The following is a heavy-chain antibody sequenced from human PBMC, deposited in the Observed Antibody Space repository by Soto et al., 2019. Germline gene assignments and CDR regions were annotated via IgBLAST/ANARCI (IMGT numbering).Heavy chain of an antibody. CDR1: GGTFSSYA. CDR2: IIPIFGTA. CDR3: ARDAEPYYYDSSGRQGWFDP. Sequence: ASVKVSCKASGGTFSSYAISWVRQAPGQGLEWKGGIIPIFGTANYAQKFQGRVTITADESTSTAYMELSSLRSEDTAAYYCARDAEPYYYDSSGRQGWFDPWGQGTLVTVSS. D-gene: IGHD3-22*01. V-gene: IGHV1-69*13. J-gene: IGHJ5*02.